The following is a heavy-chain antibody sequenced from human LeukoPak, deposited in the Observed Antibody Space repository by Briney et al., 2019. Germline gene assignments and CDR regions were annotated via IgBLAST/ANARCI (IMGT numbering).Heavy chain of an antibody. CDR3: ARGVVLMHYATFDS. Sequence: SETLSLTCAVYGGSFSGYYWSWVRQSPGKGLEWIAEIIHSGRTNYNPSLESRATISVDTPKKQFSLKLNSVTAADTAVYYCARGVVLMHYATFDSWGQGTPVTVSS. CDR1: GGSFSGYY. D-gene: IGHD2-8*01. V-gene: IGHV4-34*12. J-gene: IGHJ4*02. CDR2: IIHSGRT.